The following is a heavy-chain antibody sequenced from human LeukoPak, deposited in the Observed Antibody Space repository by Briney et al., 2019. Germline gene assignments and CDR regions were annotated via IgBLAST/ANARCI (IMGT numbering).Heavy chain of an antibody. V-gene: IGHV4-34*01. D-gene: IGHD2-15*01. CDR3: ARGNCSGGSCFFYFDY. CDR2: INHSGST. J-gene: IGHJ4*02. Sequence: SETLSLTCAVYGGSFSGYYWSWIRQPPGKGLEWIGEINHSGSTNYNPSLKSRVTISVDTSKNQFTLKLSSVTAADTAVYYCARGNCSGGSCFFYFDYWGQGTLVTVSS. CDR1: GGSFSGYY.